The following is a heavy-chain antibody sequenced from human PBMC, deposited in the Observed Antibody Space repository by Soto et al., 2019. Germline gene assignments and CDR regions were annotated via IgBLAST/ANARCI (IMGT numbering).Heavy chain of an antibody. CDR2: ISVFNANT. V-gene: IGHV1-18*04. Sequence: QVQLVQCGTEVKRPGASVKVSCKASGYTFTSYGITWVRQAPGQGLEWMGWISVFNANTNYAQNLQGRVTMTRDTSTNTGYMELRNLRSDDTAVYYCARDLTVPGTSGYWGQGTLVTVSA. J-gene: IGHJ4*02. D-gene: IGHD6-19*01. CDR3: ARDLTVPGTSGY. CDR1: GYTFTSYG.